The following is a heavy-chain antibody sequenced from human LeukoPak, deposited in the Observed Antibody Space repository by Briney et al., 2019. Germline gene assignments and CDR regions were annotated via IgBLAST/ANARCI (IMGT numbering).Heavy chain of an antibody. V-gene: IGHV4-59*01. Sequence: LETLSLTCTVSGVSISSSYWSWIRQPPGKRLEWIGYIYYNGNTNSNPSLKSRVTISADTSKNQFSLKLSSVTAADTAVYYCVRGNYDNRGYSNAFDIWGQGAMVTVSS. CDR2: IYYNGNT. D-gene: IGHD3-22*01. CDR1: GVSISSSY. CDR3: VRGNYDNRGYSNAFDI. J-gene: IGHJ3*02.